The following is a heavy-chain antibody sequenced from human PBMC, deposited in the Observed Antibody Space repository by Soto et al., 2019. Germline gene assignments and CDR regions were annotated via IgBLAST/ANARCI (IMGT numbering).Heavy chain of an antibody. CDR2: IGGSSSTT. CDR1: GLTFSNFA. Sequence: HPGGSLRLSCEVSGLTFSNFAMSWVRQSPGKGLEWASAIGGSSSTTFYADSVKGRFTISKDYAKNMLYLQMNSLRAEDTAVYYCAKFKGFNWNYVFDYWGQGVPVTVSS. J-gene: IGHJ4*02. V-gene: IGHV3-23*01. CDR3: AKFKGFNWNYVFDY. D-gene: IGHD1-7*01.